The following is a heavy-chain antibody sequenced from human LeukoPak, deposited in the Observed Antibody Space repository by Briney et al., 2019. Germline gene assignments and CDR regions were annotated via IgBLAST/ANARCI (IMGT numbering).Heavy chain of an antibody. CDR3: AKGRGGKIAAAAPGSY. J-gene: IGHJ4*02. CDR1: GFTFSSNA. D-gene: IGHD6-13*01. Sequence: GGSLRLSCAASGFTFSSNAMSWVRQAPGKGLEWVSGISGNGGSTYYADSVKGRFTISRDNSKNTLYLQMNSLRAEDTAVYYCAKGRGGKIAAAAPGSYWGQGTLVTVSS. CDR2: ISGNGGST. V-gene: IGHV3-23*01.